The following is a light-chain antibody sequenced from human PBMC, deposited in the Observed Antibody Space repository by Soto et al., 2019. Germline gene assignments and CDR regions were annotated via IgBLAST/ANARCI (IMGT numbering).Light chain of an antibody. Sequence: DIQMTQSPSSLSASVGDRVTITCRASQSINSYLNWYQQKPGKAPRLLIYATSTLQSGVPSRFSGSGSGTDFTLTISSLQLEDFATYYCQQSYNTPYTFGQGTKLEIK. V-gene: IGKV1-39*01. CDR3: QQSYNTPYT. CDR2: ATS. J-gene: IGKJ2*01. CDR1: QSINSY.